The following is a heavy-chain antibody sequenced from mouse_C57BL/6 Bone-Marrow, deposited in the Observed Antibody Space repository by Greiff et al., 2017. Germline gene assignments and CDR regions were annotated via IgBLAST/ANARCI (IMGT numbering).Heavy chain of an antibody. CDR2: IYPYNGVS. CDR3: ARDYYGSSPYFDV. J-gene: IGHJ1*03. CDR1: GYSFTGYY. Sequence: LQESGPELVKPGASVKISCKASGYSFTGYYMHWVKQSHGNILDWIGYIYPYNGVSSYNQKFKGKATLTVDKSSSTAYMELRSLTSEDSAVYYCARDYYGSSPYFDVWGTGTTVTVSS. D-gene: IGHD1-1*01. V-gene: IGHV1-31*01.